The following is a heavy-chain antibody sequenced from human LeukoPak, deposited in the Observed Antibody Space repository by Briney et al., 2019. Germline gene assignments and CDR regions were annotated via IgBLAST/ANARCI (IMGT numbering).Heavy chain of an antibody. D-gene: IGHD6-13*01. J-gene: IGHJ4*02. CDR3: ARDIRLEQQLVGDGDY. CDR1: GYIFTSYY. CDR2: INPSGGST. V-gene: IGHV1-46*01. Sequence: GASVKVSCKASGYIFTSYYMHWVRQAPGQGLEWMGIINPSGGSTSYAQKFQGRVTMTRDTSTSTVYMELSSLRSEDTAVYYCARDIRLEQQLVGDGDYWGQGTLVTVSS.